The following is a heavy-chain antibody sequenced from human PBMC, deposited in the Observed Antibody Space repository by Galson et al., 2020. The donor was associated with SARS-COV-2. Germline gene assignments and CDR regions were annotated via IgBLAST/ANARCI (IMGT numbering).Heavy chain of an antibody. CDR2: TRNKANSYTT. CDR3: ARVGVGAHDYYYYGMDV. CDR1: GFTFSDHY. V-gene: IGHV3-72*01. J-gene: IGHJ6*02. D-gene: IGHD1-26*01. Sequence: LSLTCAASGFTFSDHYMDWVRQAPGKGLEWVGRTRNKANSYTTEYAASVKGRFTISRDDSKNSLYLQMNSLKTEDTAVYYCARVGVGAHDYYYYGMDVWGQGTTVTVSS.